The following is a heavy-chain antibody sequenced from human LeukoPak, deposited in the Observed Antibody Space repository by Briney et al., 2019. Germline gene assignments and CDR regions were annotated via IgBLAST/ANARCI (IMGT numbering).Heavy chain of an antibody. J-gene: IGHJ5*02. CDR1: GYTFTGYY. V-gene: IGHV1-2*02. CDR3: ARGALVAAGIPFWFDP. D-gene: IGHD6-13*01. Sequence: ASVKVSCKASGYTFTGYYMHWVRQAPGQGLEWMGWINPNSGGTNYAQKFQGRVTMTRDTSISTAYMELSRLRSDDTAVYYCARGALVAAGIPFWFDPWGQGTLVTVSS. CDR2: INPNSGGT.